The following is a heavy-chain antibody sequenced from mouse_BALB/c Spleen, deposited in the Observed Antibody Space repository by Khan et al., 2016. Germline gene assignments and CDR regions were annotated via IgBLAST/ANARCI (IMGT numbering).Heavy chain of an antibody. CDR3: TRAPTATLYFDV. Sequence: EGRRQESGPGLVKPSQSLSLTCTVSGYSITSDYAWNWIRQFPGNKLEWMGYIRYSGSTTYNPSLKSRISITRDTPKNQFFLQLYSVTTEGTATSYCTRAPTATLYFDVWGAGTTVTVSS. D-gene: IGHD1-2*01. J-gene: IGHJ1*01. CDR1: GYSITSDYA. CDR2: IRYSGST. V-gene: IGHV3-2*02.